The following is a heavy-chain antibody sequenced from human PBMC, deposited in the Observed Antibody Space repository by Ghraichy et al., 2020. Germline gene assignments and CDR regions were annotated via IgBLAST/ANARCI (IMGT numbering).Heavy chain of an antibody. V-gene: IGHV4-39*01. CDR1: GGSINNSSYY. Sequence: SETLSLTCTLSGGSINNSSYYWGWIRQPPGKGLEWIGSINNSGSTYDNPSPSLKSRVTISVDTSKNQFSLKLSSVTAADTAVYYCARTSRYYETSGYYSYWYFDLWGRGTLVTVSS. CDR2: INNSGST. CDR3: ARTSRYYETSGYYSYWYFDL. D-gene: IGHD3-22*01. J-gene: IGHJ2*01.